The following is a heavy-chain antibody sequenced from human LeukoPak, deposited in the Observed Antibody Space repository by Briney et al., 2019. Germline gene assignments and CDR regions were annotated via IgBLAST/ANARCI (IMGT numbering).Heavy chain of an antibody. CDR3: AREPGWGCSVSSNCYVDS. Sequence: QPGGSLRLSCAASGYTFSSYDMNWVRQAPGKGLEWLAYISNSGSRTSYADAVKGRFTISRDNAKNPMYLQMNSLGAEDTAVYYCAREPGWGCSVSSNCYVDSWGQGTLVTVSS. CDR1: GYTFSSYD. J-gene: IGHJ4*02. D-gene: IGHD2-2*01. CDR2: ISNSGSRT. V-gene: IGHV3-48*03.